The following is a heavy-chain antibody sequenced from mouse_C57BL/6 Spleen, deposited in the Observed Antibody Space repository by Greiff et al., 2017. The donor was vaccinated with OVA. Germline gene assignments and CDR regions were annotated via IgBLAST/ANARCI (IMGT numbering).Heavy chain of an antibody. D-gene: IGHD2-5*01. Sequence: VQLVESGAELAKPGASVKLSCKASGYTFTSYWMHWVKQRPGQGLEWIGYINPSSGYTKYNQKFKDKATLTADKSSSTAYMQLSSLTYEDSAVYYCARDSNYARYAMDYWGQGTSVTVSS. CDR3: ARDSNYARYAMDY. CDR2: INPSSGYT. CDR1: GYTFTSYW. V-gene: IGHV1-7*01. J-gene: IGHJ4*01.